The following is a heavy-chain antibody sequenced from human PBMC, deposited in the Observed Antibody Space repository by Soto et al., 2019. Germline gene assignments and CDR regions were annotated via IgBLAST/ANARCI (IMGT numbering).Heavy chain of an antibody. CDR2: IRSKANSYAT. J-gene: IGHJ3*02. CDR1: GFTFSGSA. V-gene: IGHV3-73*01. Sequence: PGGSLRLSCAASGFTFSGSAMHWVRQASGKGLEWVGRIRSKANSYATAYAASVKGRFTISRDDSKNTAYLQMNSLKTEDTAVYYCTRQAVTTYAIDIWGPGTMVTVS. D-gene: IGHD4-17*01. CDR3: TRQAVTTYAIDI.